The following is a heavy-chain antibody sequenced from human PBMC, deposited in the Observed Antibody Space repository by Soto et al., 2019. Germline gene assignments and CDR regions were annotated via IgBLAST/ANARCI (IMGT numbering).Heavy chain of an antibody. V-gene: IGHV4-38-2*02. D-gene: IGHD6-13*01. CDR3: ARDLVAAAANWFDP. CDR1: GYSISSGYY. J-gene: IGHJ5*02. Sequence: SETLSLTCAVSGYSISSGYYWGWIRQPPGKGLEWIGSIYHSGSTYYNPSLKSRVTISVDTSTNQFSLKLSSVTAADTAGYYCARDLVAAAANWFDPWGQGTLVTVSS. CDR2: IYHSGST.